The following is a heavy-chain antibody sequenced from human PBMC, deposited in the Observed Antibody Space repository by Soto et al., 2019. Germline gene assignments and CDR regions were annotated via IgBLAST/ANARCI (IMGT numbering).Heavy chain of an antibody. D-gene: IGHD3-3*01. CDR3: AKTPSPSDYDFWSGYYFQH. J-gene: IGHJ1*01. CDR1: GFTFISYA. CDR2: ISGSGGST. Sequence: WGSLRLSCAASGFTFISYAIIFFRHSPFKWLEWVSAISGSGGSTYYADSVKGRFTISRDNSKNTLYLQMNSLRAEDTAVYYCAKTPSPSDYDFWSGYYFQHWGQGTLVTVSS. V-gene: IGHV3-23*01.